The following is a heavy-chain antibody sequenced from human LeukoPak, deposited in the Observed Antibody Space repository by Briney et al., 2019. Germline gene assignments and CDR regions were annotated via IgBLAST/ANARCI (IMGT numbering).Heavy chain of an antibody. CDR2: INHSGGT. Sequence: SETLSLTCAVYGGSFSGYYWSWIRQPPGKGLEWIGEINHSGGTNYNPSLKSRVTISVDTSKNQFSLKLSSVTAADTAVYYCAGAGYDYYDSSGYYFRRYAFDIWGQGTMVTVSS. CDR3: AGAGYDYYDSSGYYFRRYAFDI. J-gene: IGHJ3*02. D-gene: IGHD3-22*01. CDR1: GGSFSGYY. V-gene: IGHV4-34*01.